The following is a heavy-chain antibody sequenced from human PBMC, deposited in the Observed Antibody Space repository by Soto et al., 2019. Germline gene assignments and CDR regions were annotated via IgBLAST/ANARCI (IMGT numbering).Heavy chain of an antibody. CDR3: ARGYYDFWSGYYMP. V-gene: IGHV4-59*01. CDR2: IYYSGST. Sequence: PSETLSLTCTVSGGSISSYYWSWIRQPPGKGLEWIGYIYYSGSTNYNPSLKSRVTISVDTSKNQFSLKLSSVTAADTAVYYCARGYYDFWSGYYMPWGQGTLVTVSS. J-gene: IGHJ5*02. CDR1: GGSISSYY. D-gene: IGHD3-3*01.